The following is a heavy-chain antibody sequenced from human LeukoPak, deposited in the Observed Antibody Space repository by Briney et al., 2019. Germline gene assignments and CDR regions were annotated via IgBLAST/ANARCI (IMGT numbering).Heavy chain of an antibody. CDR1: GYSINNGYY. V-gene: IGHV4-38-2*02. J-gene: IGHJ3*02. Sequence: SETESLTCTVSGYSINNGYYWGWIRQPPGKGLEWIGSIYHSGSTYYSPSLKSRVTISLDTSRNQFSLKLNSVTAADTAVYYCAKSNGYGLIDIWGQGTMVTVSS. CDR3: AKSNGYGLIDI. D-gene: IGHD3-22*01. CDR2: IYHSGST.